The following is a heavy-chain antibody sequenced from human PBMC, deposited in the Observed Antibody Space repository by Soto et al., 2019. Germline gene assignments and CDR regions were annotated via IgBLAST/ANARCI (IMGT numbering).Heavy chain of an antibody. J-gene: IGHJ2*01. V-gene: IGHV3-15*01. Sequence: EVQLVESGGGLVKAGGSLRLSCAASGFTFSNAWMNWVRQASGKGLEWVGRIKGKTDGGTTDYAAPVKGRFTISRDDAQNTLYLEMNSLTTEDTAVYYCTTGSDLPPDWYFDVWGRGTLVTVSS. D-gene: IGHD2-2*01. CDR3: TTGSDLPPDWYFDV. CDR1: GFTFSNAW. CDR2: IKGKTDGGTT.